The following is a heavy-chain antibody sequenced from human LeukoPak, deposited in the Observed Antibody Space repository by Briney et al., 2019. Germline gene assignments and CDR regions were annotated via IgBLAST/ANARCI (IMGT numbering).Heavy chain of an antibody. CDR1: GFTFSDYS. CDR3: ARGVPYDSWSGPHYSDY. Sequence: PGGSLRLSCAASGFTFSDYSMNWVRQAPGKGLEWVSSISSRSSYIYYADSLKGRFTISRDNAKKPLYLQMNSLRAEDTAVYYCARGVPYDSWSGPHYSDYWGQGTLVTVSS. J-gene: IGHJ4*02. D-gene: IGHD3-3*01. CDR2: ISSRSSYI. V-gene: IGHV3-21*01.